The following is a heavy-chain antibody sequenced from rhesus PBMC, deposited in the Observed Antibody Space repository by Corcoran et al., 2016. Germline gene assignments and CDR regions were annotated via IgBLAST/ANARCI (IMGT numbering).Heavy chain of an antibody. J-gene: IGHJ4*01. CDR2: ISYSGST. Sequence: QLQLQESGPGLVKHSETLSLTCAVSGYSISSGYGWSWIRQPPGKGLEWIGYISYSGSTSYNPSLKSRVTISRDTSKNQFSLKLSSVTAADTAVYYCASRYYYSGSHDYWGQGVLVTVSS. CDR1: GYSISSGYG. CDR3: ASRYYYSGSHDY. V-gene: IGHV4-122*02. D-gene: IGHD3-16*01.